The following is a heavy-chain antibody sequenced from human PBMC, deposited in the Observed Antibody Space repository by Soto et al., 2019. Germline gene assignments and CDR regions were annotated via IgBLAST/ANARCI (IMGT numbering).Heavy chain of an antibody. CDR2: ISGSGGST. V-gene: IGHV3-23*01. CDR1: GFTFSSYA. D-gene: IGHD3-10*01. Sequence: GGSLRLSCAASGFTFSSYAMSWVRQAPGKGLEWVSAISGSGGSTYYADSVKGRFTISRDNSKNTLYLQMNSLRAEDTAVYYCAKEDKDGSQYYGSASYRAGFVDYWGQGTLVTVSS. J-gene: IGHJ4*02. CDR3: AKEDKDGSQYYGSASYRAGFVDY.